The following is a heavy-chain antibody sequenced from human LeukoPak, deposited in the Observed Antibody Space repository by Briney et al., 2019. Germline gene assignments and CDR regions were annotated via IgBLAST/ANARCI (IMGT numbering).Heavy chain of an antibody. Sequence: SETLSLTCTVSGGSISSYYWSWIRQPPGKGLEWIGYIYYSGSTNYNPSLKSRVTISVDTSKNQFSLKLSSVTAADMAVYYCARGGEKSSRTDFDYWGQGTLVTVSS. J-gene: IGHJ4*02. CDR1: GGSISSYY. D-gene: IGHD2-2*01. CDR3: ARGGEKSSRTDFDY. CDR2: IYYSGST. V-gene: IGHV4-59*01.